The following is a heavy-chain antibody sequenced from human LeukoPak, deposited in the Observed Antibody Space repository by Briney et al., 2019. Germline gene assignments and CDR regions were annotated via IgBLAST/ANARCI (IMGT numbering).Heavy chain of an antibody. J-gene: IGHJ4*02. CDR2: IKQDGSEK. V-gene: IGHV3-7*01. CDR1: GFTFSSYW. Sequence: GGSLRLSCAASGFTFSSYWMSRVRQAPGKGLEWVANIKQDGSEKYYVDSVKGRFTISRDNAKNSLYLQMNSLRAEDTAVYYCARGMRVVVVAATNFDYWGQGTLVTVSS. CDR3: ARGMRVVVVAATNFDY. D-gene: IGHD2-15*01.